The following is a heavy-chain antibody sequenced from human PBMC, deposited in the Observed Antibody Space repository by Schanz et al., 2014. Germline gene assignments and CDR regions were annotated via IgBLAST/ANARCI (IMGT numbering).Heavy chain of an antibody. J-gene: IGHJ4*02. D-gene: IGHD3-16*01. V-gene: IGHV3-21*01. Sequence: VQLVESGGGVVQPGGSLRLSCESSGFTFNGHAMHWVRQAPGKGLEWVSSISSTSTYLYYADSVKGRFTISRDSARNSLYLQMSSLRAEDTAVYYCARGTPFLCDYWGQGTLVTVSS. CDR2: ISSTSTYL. CDR3: ARGTPFLCDY. CDR1: GFTFNGHA.